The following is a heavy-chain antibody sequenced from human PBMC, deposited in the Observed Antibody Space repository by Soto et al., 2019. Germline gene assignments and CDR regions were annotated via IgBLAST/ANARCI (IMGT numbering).Heavy chain of an antibody. Sequence: GGSLRLSCAASGFTFNSYPMHWVRQAPGKGLEWVAVISSDGSNKYYADSVKGRFTISRDNSKNTLYLQMSSLRAEDTAVYYCARGTGSSWYPNLDYWGQGTLVTVSS. V-gene: IGHV3-30-3*01. D-gene: IGHD6-13*01. CDR3: ARGTGSSWYPNLDY. J-gene: IGHJ4*02. CDR1: GFTFNSYP. CDR2: ISSDGSNK.